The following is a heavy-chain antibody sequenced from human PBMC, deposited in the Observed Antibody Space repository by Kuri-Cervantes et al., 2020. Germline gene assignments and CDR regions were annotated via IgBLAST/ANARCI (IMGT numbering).Heavy chain of an antibody. CDR2: IYYSGST. Sequence: GSLRLSCTVSGGSISSSSYYWGWIRQPPGKGLEWIGSIYYSGSTYYNPSLKSRVTISVDTSKNQFSLKLSSVTAADTVVYYCARAIYGDYFAAKDGGDKEQYYYYYYGMDVWGQGTTVTVSS. CDR3: ARAIYGDYFAAKDGGDKEQYYYYYYGMDV. D-gene: IGHD4-17*01. J-gene: IGHJ6*02. V-gene: IGHV4-39*07. CDR1: GGSISSSSYY.